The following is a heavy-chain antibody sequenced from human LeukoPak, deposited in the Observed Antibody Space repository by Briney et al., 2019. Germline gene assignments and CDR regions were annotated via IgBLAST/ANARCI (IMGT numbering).Heavy chain of an antibody. V-gene: IGHV4-30-4*07. J-gene: IGHJ6*03. D-gene: IGHD3-22*01. CDR2: ISYSGST. CDR3: ARGGYYYDSSGYFPSMDV. Sequence: SETLSLTCAVSGGSISSGGYSWSWIRQPPGKGLEWIGYISYSGSTYNNPSLKSRVSISVDTSKNQFSLKLSSVTAADTAVYYCARGGYYYDSSGYFPSMDVWGKGTTVTVSS. CDR1: GGSISSGGYS.